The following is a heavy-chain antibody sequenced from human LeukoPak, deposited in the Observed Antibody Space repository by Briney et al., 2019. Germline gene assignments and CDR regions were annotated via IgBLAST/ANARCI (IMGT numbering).Heavy chain of an antibody. CDR3: ARDQAPRMITFGGPRRWFDP. CDR1: GYTFTGYY. Sequence: ASVKVSCKASGYTFTGYYMHWVRQAPGQGLEWMGWINPNSGGTNYAQKFQGRVTMTRDTSISTAYIELSGLRSDDTAVYYCARDQAPRMITFGGPRRWFDPWGQGTLVTVSS. J-gene: IGHJ5*02. CDR2: INPNSGGT. V-gene: IGHV1-2*02. D-gene: IGHD3-16*01.